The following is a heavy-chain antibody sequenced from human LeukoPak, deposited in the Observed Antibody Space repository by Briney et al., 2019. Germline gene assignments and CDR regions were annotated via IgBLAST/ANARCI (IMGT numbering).Heavy chain of an antibody. Sequence: GESLKISWKGSGYSFTSYWIGWVRQMPGKGLEWMGIIYPGDSDTRYSPSFQGQVTISADKSISTAYLQWSSLKASDTAMYYCARHRDELSIVVVPAAKYYYYMDVWGKGTTVTVSS. D-gene: IGHD2-2*01. CDR1: GYSFTSYW. V-gene: IGHV5-51*01. J-gene: IGHJ6*03. CDR3: ARHRDELSIVVVPAAKYYYYMDV. CDR2: IYPGDSDT.